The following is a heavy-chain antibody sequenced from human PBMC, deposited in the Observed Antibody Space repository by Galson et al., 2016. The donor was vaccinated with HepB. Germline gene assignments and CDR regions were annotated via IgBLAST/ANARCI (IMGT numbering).Heavy chain of an antibody. J-gene: IGHJ4*02. Sequence: SLRLSCAASGFTVSSNYMTWVRQAPGKGLEWVSVIYSGGSTYYADSVKGRFTISRDNSKNTLYLQMNSLRAEDTAVYYCARASDGYNTAPVDYWGQGTLVTVSS. CDR2: IYSGGST. V-gene: IGHV3-66*01. CDR3: ARASDGYNTAPVDY. CDR1: GFTVSSNY. D-gene: IGHD5-24*01.